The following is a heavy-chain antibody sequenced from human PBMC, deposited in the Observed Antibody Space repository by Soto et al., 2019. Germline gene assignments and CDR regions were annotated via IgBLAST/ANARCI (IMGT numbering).Heavy chain of an antibody. CDR2: ISGSGGST. V-gene: IGHV3-23*01. D-gene: IGHD3-9*01. Sequence: PGGSLRLSCAASGFTFSSYAMSWVRQAPGKGLEWVSAISGSGGSTYYADSVKGRFTISRDNSKNTLYLQMNSLRAEDTAVYYCAKAARFAYCDILTGYLIDYWGQGTLVTVSS. CDR1: GFTFSSYA. J-gene: IGHJ4*02. CDR3: AKAARFAYCDILTGYLIDY.